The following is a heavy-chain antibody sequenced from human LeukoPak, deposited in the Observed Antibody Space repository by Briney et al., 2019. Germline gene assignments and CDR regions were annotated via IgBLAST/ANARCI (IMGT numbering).Heavy chain of an antibody. D-gene: IGHD5-18*01. CDR1: GGTFSSYA. V-gene: IGHV1-69*13. J-gene: IGHJ4*02. CDR2: IIPIFGTA. Sequence: SVKVSCKASGGTFSSYAISWVRQAPGQGLEWMGGIIPIFGTANYAQKFQGRVTITADESTSTAYMELSSPRSEDTAVYYCAVFSKIQSGYNLWGQGTLVTVSS. CDR3: AVFSKIQSGYNL.